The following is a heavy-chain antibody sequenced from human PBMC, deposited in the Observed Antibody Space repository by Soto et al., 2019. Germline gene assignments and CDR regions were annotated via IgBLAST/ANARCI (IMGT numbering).Heavy chain of an antibody. Sequence: GGSLRLSCAASGFTFNNYGMHWVRQAPGKGLEWVAVIWYDGSNKYYADSVKGRFTISRDNSKNTLYLQMNSLRAEDTAVYYCARDLQMVYAGDYWGQGTLVTVSS. CDR3: ARDLQMVYAGDY. J-gene: IGHJ4*02. CDR1: GFTFNNYG. D-gene: IGHD2-8*01. V-gene: IGHV3-33*01. CDR2: IWYDGSNK.